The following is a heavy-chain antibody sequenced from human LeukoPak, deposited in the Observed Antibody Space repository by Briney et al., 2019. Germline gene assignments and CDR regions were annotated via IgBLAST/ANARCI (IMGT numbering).Heavy chain of an antibody. D-gene: IGHD3-22*01. CDR3: AKGVDYDSSGLSY. CDR2: ISGRDGST. V-gene: IGHV3-23*01. CDR1: GFTFSSYA. J-gene: IGHJ4*02. Sequence: GGSLRLSCVASGFTFSSYAMSWVRQAPGKGLEWVSGISGRDGSTYYADSVRGRFTISRDNSKNTLYLQMNSLRAEDTAVYYCAKGVDYDSSGLSYWGQGTLVTVSS.